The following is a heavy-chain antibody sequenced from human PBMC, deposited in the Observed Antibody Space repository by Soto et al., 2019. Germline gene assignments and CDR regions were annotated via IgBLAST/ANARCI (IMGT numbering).Heavy chain of an antibody. J-gene: IGHJ3*01. V-gene: IGHV3-23*01. CDR3: AKRFFGSGSPPGAFDV. Sequence: GGSLRLSCAASGFTFSKYAMSWVRQAPGKGPEWVSFIRSSGNGTYYADSVKGRFTISRDNSKNTLYVQMNNLRAEDTAIYYCAKRFFGSGSPPGAFDVWGQGTMVTVSS. D-gene: IGHD3-10*01. CDR2: IRSSGNGT. CDR1: GFTFSKYA.